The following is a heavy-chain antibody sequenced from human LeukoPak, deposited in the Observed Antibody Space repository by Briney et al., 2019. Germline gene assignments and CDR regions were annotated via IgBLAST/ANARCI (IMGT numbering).Heavy chain of an antibody. CDR3: ARDGDYGDYVGNWFDP. J-gene: IGHJ5*02. V-gene: IGHV1-69*06. CDR2: IIPIFGTA. CDR1: GGTFSSYA. Sequence: GSSVKVSRKASGGTFSSYAISWVRQAPGQGLEWMGGIIPIFGTANYAQKFQGRVTITADKSTSTAYMELSSLRSEDTAVYYCARDGDYGDYVGNWFDPWGQGTLVTVSS. D-gene: IGHD4-17*01.